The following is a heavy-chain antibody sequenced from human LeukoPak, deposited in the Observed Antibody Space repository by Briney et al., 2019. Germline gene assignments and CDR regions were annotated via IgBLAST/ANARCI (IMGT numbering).Heavy chain of an antibody. CDR2: INHSGST. J-gene: IGHJ4*02. Sequence: SETLSLTCAVYGGSFSGYYWSWIRQPPGKGLEWIGEINHSGSTNYNPSLKSRVTISVDTSKNQFFLKLSSVTAADTAVYYCARGEGPYYDYWGQGTLVTVSS. CDR1: GGSFSGYY. V-gene: IGHV4-34*01. CDR3: ARGEGPYYDY.